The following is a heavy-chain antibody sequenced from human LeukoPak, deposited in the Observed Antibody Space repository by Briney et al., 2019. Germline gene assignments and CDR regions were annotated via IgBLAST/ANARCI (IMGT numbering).Heavy chain of an antibody. CDR2: IYDSGST. V-gene: IGHV4-39*01. D-gene: IGHD3-22*01. CDR1: GGSIRSSYYY. CDR3: ARQAIYYYDSSGYYYNWFDP. Sequence: SETLSLTCTVSGGSIRSSYYYWGWIRQPPGKGLEWIGSIYDSGSTYYNPSLKSRVTISVDTSKNQFSLKLSSVTAADTAVYYCARQAIYYYDSSGYYYNWFDPWGQGTLVTVSS. J-gene: IGHJ5*02.